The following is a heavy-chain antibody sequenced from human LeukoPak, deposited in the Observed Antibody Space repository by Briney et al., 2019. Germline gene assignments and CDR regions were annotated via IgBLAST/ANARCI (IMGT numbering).Heavy chain of an antibody. J-gene: IGHJ6*03. Sequence: SETLSLTCTVSGGSISSYYWSWIRQPAGKGLEWIGRIYTSGSTNYNPSLKSRVTMSVDTSKNQFSLKLSSVTAADTAVYYCARGSRDYDFWSGPTYYMDVWGKGTTVTVYS. CDR1: GGSISSYY. CDR2: IYTSGST. CDR3: ARGSRDYDFWSGPTYYMDV. D-gene: IGHD3-3*01. V-gene: IGHV4-4*07.